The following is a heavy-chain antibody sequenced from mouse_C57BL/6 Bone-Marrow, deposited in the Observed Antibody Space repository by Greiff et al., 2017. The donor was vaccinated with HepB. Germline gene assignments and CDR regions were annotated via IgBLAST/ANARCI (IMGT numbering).Heavy chain of an antibody. D-gene: IGHD2-4*01. V-gene: IGHV1-74*01. CDR1: GYTFTSYW. CDR2: IHPSDSDT. CDR3: AIVIYYDYDNFDV. J-gene: IGHJ1*03. Sequence: QVQLQQPGAELVKPGASVKVSCKASGYTFTSYWMHWVKQRPGQGLEWIGRIHPSDSDTNYNQKFKGKATLTVDKSSSTAYMQLSSLTSEDSAVYYCAIVIYYDYDNFDVWGTGTTVTVSS.